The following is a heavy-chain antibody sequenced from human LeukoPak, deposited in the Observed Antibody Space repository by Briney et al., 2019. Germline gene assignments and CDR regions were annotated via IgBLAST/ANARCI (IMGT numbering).Heavy chain of an antibody. CDR2: ISASDGGT. V-gene: IGHV3-23*01. D-gene: IGHD3-10*01. CDR1: GFTFSTYV. CDR3: AKQGTSGSFSHFDY. J-gene: IGHJ4*02. Sequence: SGGSLRLSCAASGFTFSTYVMNCVRQAPGKGLEWVSVISASDGGTDYADSVKGRFTISRDNSKNTLYLQMNSLRAEDTAVYYCAKQGTSGSFSHFDYWGQGTLVTVSS.